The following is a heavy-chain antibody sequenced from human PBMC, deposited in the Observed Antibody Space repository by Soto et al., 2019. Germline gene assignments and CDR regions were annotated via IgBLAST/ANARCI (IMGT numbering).Heavy chain of an antibody. J-gene: IGHJ4*02. V-gene: IGHV3-53*01. Sequence: GGSLRLSCAASGFTVSTNYMSWVRQAPGKGLEWVSVIYIGGTTYYADSVKGRFTISRDNSKNTLYLQMNSLRAEDTAVYYCAKVVKDGEDPADYWGQGTLVTVSS. CDR3: AKVVKDGEDPADY. CDR1: GFTVSTNY. D-gene: IGHD4-17*01. CDR2: IYIGGTT.